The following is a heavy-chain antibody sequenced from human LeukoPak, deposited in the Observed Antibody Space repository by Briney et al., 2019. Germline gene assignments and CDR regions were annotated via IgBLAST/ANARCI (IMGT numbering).Heavy chain of an antibody. Sequence: GGSLRLSCAASGFPFSSYSMNWVRQAPGEGLEWVSHITASGTAMFYADSVKGRFTISRDNAKNSLYLQMNSLRAEDTAVYYCARSGTRGDASDMWGQGTMVTVSS. CDR2: ITASGTAM. CDR3: ARSGTRGDASDM. V-gene: IGHV3-48*01. D-gene: IGHD5-12*01. J-gene: IGHJ3*02. CDR1: GFPFSSYS.